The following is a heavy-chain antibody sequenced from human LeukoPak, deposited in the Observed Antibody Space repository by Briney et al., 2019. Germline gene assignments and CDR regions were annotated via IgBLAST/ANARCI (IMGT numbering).Heavy chain of an antibody. D-gene: IGHD6-13*01. J-gene: IGHJ4*02. CDR1: GFTFSSYG. CDR2: ISYDGSNK. Sequence: GGSLRLSCAASGFTFSSYGMHWVRQAPGKGLEWVAVISYDGSNKYYADSVKGRFTISRDNSKNTLYLQMNSLRAEDTAVYYCAKDSSCTYWGQGTLVTVSS. V-gene: IGHV3-30*18. CDR3: AKDSSCTY.